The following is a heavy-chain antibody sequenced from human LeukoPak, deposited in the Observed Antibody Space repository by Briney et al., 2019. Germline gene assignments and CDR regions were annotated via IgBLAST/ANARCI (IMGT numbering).Heavy chain of an antibody. Sequence: GGSLRLSCAASGFTFDDYGMSWVRQAPGKGLEWVSGINWNGGSTGYADSVKGRFTISRDNAKNSLDLQMSSLRSEDTAVYYCARQACSGGSCNDYWGQGTLVTVSS. CDR1: GFTFDDYG. CDR3: ARQACSGGSCNDY. D-gene: IGHD2-15*01. CDR2: INWNGGST. V-gene: IGHV3-20*04. J-gene: IGHJ4*02.